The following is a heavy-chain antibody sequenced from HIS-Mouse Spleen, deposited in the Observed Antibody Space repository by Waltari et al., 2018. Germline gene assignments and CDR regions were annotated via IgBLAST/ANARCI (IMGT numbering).Heavy chain of an antibody. CDR1: GFTFSNAW. CDR2: IKSKTNGGTT. CDR3: TTGGYYDSSGRPGPNWYFDL. D-gene: IGHD3-22*01. J-gene: IGHJ2*01. V-gene: IGHV3-15*01. Sequence: EVQLVESGGGLVKPGGSLRLSCAASGFTFSNAWMSWVRQAPGKGLEWVGRIKSKTNGGTTDYAAPVKGRFTISRDDSKNTLYLQMNSLKTEDTAVYYCTTGGYYDSSGRPGPNWYFDLWGRGTLVTVSS.